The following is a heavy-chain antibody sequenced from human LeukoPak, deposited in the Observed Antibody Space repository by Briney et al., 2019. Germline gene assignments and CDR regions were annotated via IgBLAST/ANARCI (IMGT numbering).Heavy chain of an antibody. CDR3: VKGSKTSRPYYFDY. CDR2: ISGSGGST. V-gene: IGHV3-23*01. CDR1: GFTFSSYA. J-gene: IGHJ4*02. Sequence: GGSLRLSCAASGFTFSSYAMSWVRQAPGKGLEWVSAISGSGGSTYYADSVRGRFTISRDNSRNTLYLQMNSLRAEDTAVYHCVKGSKTSRPYYFDYWGQGALVTVSS.